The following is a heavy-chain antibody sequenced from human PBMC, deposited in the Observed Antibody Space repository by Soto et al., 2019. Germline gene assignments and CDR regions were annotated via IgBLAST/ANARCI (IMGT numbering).Heavy chain of an antibody. Sequence: GGSLRLSCAASGFIFSSYAMHWVRQAPGKGLEWVAFISYDGGNKYYAGSVKGRFTISRDNSKNTLYLQMNSLRAEDTAVYYCASLNLGGPFDLWGQGTMVTVSS. D-gene: IGHD3-10*01. CDR2: ISYDGGNK. J-gene: IGHJ3*01. CDR1: GFIFSSYA. CDR3: ASLNLGGPFDL. V-gene: IGHV3-30*03.